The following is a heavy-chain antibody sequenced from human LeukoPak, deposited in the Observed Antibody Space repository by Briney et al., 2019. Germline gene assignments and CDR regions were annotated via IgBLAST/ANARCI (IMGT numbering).Heavy chain of an antibody. CDR2: INPNSGDT. CDR3: ATYYGSGSYYTMYY. Sequence: ASVKVSCKASGYTFIGYYMHWVRQAPGQGLEWMGWINPNSGDTNYAQNFQGRVTMTRDTSISTAYMELSSLRSDDTAVYYCATYYGSGSYYTMYYWGQGTLVTVSS. CDR1: GYTFIGYY. V-gene: IGHV1-2*02. D-gene: IGHD3-10*01. J-gene: IGHJ4*02.